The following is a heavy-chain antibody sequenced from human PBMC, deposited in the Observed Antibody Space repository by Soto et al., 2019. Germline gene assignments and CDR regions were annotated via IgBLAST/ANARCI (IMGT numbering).Heavy chain of an antibody. CDR1: GFTFSSYS. CDR3: ARDSDYYDSSGYYDY. V-gene: IGHV3-21*01. CDR2: ISSSSSYI. J-gene: IGHJ4*02. Sequence: NPGGSLRLSCAASGFTFSSYSMNWVRQAPGKGLEWVLSISSSSSYIYYADSVKGRLTISRDNAKNSLYMKMNSLRAEDAAVYYCARDSDYYDSSGYYDYWGQGTLVTVSS. D-gene: IGHD3-22*01.